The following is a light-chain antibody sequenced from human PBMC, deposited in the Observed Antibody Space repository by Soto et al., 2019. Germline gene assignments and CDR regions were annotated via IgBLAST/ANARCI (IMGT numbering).Light chain of an antibody. CDR2: GNS. J-gene: IGLJ3*02. CDR1: SSNIGAGYD. CDR3: RPSDPSLGAGV. Sequence: QSVLTQPPSVSGAPGQRVTISCTGSSSNIGAGYDVHWYQQLPGTAPKLLIYGNSNRPSGVPDRFSGSKSGTSASLAIAGLQAADVADYSCRPSDPSLGAGVFGGGPPLPVL. V-gene: IGLV1-40*01.